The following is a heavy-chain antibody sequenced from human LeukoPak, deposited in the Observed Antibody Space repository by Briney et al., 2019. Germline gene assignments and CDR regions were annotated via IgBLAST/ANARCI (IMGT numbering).Heavy chain of an antibody. CDR1: GFPFIRYP. J-gene: IGHJ3*02. Sequence: PGGPWRLPGPASGFPFIRYPMPGARRAPGKGLEWVELLAYDETFRYYADPVRGRFTISRDTAKTTLDLQMNSLTTEDTALYYGAREADGFDIWGQGTMVTVSS. V-gene: IGHV3-30*16. CDR2: LAYDETFR. CDR3: AREADGFDI.